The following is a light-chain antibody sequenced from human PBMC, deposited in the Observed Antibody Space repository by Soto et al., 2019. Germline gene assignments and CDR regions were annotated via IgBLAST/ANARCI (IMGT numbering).Light chain of an antibody. CDR3: LQYHNLWA. Sequence: IVMTQSPATVSVSPGERATLSCRASQNIYSNIAWYQQRPGQAPRLLIYRASTRAPGVPARFSGSGSGTEFTLTISSLQSEDFAVYSCLQYHNLWAFGRGTQVEIK. J-gene: IGKJ4*02. CDR1: QNIYSN. CDR2: RAS. V-gene: IGKV3-15*01.